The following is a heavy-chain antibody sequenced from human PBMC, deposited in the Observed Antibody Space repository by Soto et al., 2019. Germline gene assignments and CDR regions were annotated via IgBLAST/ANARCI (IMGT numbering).Heavy chain of an antibody. J-gene: IGHJ4*02. CDR3: AKSSPGSYKQYYFDY. D-gene: IGHD1-26*01. V-gene: IGHV3-30*18. CDR2: ISYDGSNK. Sequence: PGGSLRLSCAASGFTFSSYGMHWVRQAPGKGLEWVAVISYDGSNKYYADSVKGRFTISRDNSKNTLYLQMNSLRAEDTAVYYCAKSSPGSYKQYYFDYWGQGTLVTVSS. CDR1: GFTFSSYG.